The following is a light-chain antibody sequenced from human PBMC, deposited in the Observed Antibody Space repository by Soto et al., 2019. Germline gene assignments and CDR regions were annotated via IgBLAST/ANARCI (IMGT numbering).Light chain of an antibody. CDR2: GSS. V-gene: IGKV3-20*01. CDR1: QSVSSNY. Sequence: EIVLTQSPGTLPLSPGERATLSCRASQSVSSNYLAWYQQKAGQAPRLLIYGSSSRATGIPDRFSGSGSGTDFTLAISRLEPEDFAVYFCQQYGSSPGLFTFGPGSKVDFK. CDR3: QQYGSSPGLFT. J-gene: IGKJ3*01.